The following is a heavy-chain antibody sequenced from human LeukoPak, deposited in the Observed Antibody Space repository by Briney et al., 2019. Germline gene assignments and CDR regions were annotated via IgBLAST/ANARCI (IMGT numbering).Heavy chain of an antibody. CDR1: GYAFTGYY. Sequence: GASVKVSCKASGYAFTGYYMHWVRQAPGQGLEWMGWINPNSGGTNYAQKFQGRVTMTRDTSISTAYMELSRLRSDDTAVYYCARQQIRFGKSGQIYWGQGSLVTVCS. D-gene: IGHD3-10*01. V-gene: IGHV1-2*02. J-gene: IGHJ4*02. CDR3: ARQQIRFGKSGQIY. CDR2: INPNSGGT.